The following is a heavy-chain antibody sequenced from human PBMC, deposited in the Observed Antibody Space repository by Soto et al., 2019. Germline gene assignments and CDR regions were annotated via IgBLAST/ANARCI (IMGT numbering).Heavy chain of an antibody. CDR3: ARRGPGTYFDY. CDR1: GFTFSSYA. CDR2: GSGSGGST. V-gene: IGHV3-23*01. Sequence: EVQLLESGGGLVQPGGSLRLSCAASGFTFSSYAMRWVRQAPGKGLEWVSAGSGSGGSTYYADSVKGRFTISRDNSKNTLYLQMNSLRAEDTAAYYCARRGPGTYFDYWGQGTLVTVSS. D-gene: IGHD6-13*01. J-gene: IGHJ4*02.